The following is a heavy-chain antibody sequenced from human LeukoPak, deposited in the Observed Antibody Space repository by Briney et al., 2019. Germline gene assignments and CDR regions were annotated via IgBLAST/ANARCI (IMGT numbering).Heavy chain of an antibody. CDR3: ASIGAAAGTDWFDP. Sequence: ASVKVSCKASGHTFTGYYMHWVRQAPGQGLEWMGWINPNSGGTNYAQKFQGRVTMTRDTSISTAYMELSRLRSDDTAVYYCASIGAAAGTDWFDPWGQGTLVTVSS. D-gene: IGHD6-13*01. J-gene: IGHJ5*02. CDR1: GHTFTGYY. V-gene: IGHV1-2*02. CDR2: INPNSGGT.